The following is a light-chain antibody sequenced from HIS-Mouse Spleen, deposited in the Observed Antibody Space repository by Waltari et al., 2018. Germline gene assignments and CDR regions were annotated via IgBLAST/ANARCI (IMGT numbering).Light chain of an antibody. Sequence: DIQMTQSPSTLSASVGDRVTITCRASQSISSRLAWYQQQPGKAPKLLIYKASSLESGVPSRFSRSGSGTEFTLNISSLQPDDFATYYCQQYNSYSLTFGGGTKVEIK. CDR1: QSISSR. CDR3: QQYNSYSLT. J-gene: IGKJ4*01. CDR2: KAS. V-gene: IGKV1-5*03.